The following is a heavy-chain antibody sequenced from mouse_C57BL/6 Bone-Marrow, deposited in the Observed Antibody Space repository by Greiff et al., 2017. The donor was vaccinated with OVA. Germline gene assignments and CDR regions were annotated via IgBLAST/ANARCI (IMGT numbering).Heavy chain of an antibody. Sequence: QVQLKESGAELAKPGASVKLSCKASGYTFTSYWMHWVKQRPGQGLEWIGYINPSSGYTKYNQKFKDKATLTADKSSSTAYMQLSSLTYEDSAVYYCARITTVVARYFDVWGTGTTVTVS. CDR1: GYTFTSYW. D-gene: IGHD1-1*01. J-gene: IGHJ1*03. CDR3: ARITTVVARYFDV. CDR2: INPSSGYT. V-gene: IGHV1-7*01.